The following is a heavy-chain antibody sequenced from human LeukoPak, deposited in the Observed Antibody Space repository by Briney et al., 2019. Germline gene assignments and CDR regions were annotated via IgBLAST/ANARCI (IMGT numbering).Heavy chain of an antibody. CDR3: ATDRKVGTWDPRFNS. CDR1: LFTFSDYW. Sequence: GVSLRLSCSASLFTFSDYWMMGVRQAPGKGREGVGNIRQDDSEKNYLDSVKGRFTISRDKAKSSLYLKMNRLRAEDTAIYYCATDRKVGTWDPRFNSWGQGTLVTVSS. V-gene: IGHV3-7*01. J-gene: IGHJ4*02. D-gene: IGHD4-23*01. CDR2: IRQDDSEK.